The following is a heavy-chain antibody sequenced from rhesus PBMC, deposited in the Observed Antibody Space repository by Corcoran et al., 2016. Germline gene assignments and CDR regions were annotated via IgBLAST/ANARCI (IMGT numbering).Heavy chain of an antibody. CDR1: GYSISSGYY. CDR3: TRETRVQYYFDY. D-gene: IGHD2-2*01. V-gene: IGHV4S14*01. Sequence: QVQLQESGPGLVKPSETLSLTCAVSGYSISSGYYWGWIRQPPGKGLEGMGSIYGSGGGKGGSNYLNPSLKSRVTLSVDTSKNQFSLKLSSVTAADTAVYYCTRETRVQYYFDYWGQGVLVTVSS. CDR2: IYGSGGGKGGSN. J-gene: IGHJ4*01.